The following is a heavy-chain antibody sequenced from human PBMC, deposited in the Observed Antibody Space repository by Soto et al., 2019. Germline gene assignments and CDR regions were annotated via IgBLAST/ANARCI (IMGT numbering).Heavy chain of an antibody. CDR3: ARVSSVAGFFYYFDY. Sequence: ASVKVSCKASGYTFTSYGISWVRQAPGQGLEWMGRISAYNGNTNYAQKLQGRVTMTTDTSTSTAYMELRSLRSDDTAVYYCARVSSVAGFFYYFDYWGQGTLVTVSS. V-gene: IGHV1-18*04. CDR2: ISAYNGNT. J-gene: IGHJ4*02. CDR1: GYTFTSYG. D-gene: IGHD6-19*01.